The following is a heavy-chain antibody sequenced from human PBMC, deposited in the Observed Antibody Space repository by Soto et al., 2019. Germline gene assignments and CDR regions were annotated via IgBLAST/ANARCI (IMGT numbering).Heavy chain of an antibody. V-gene: IGHV3-30*03. Sequence: GGSLRLSCAASGFTFSAYGIHWVRQAPGKGLEWVAVISHDGSNTNYADSVKGRFTFSRDNSKDTVYLQMNSLRAEDTAVYYCARRYGGNFDYWGQGTLVTVSS. J-gene: IGHJ4*02. CDR2: ISHDGSNT. CDR1: GFTFSAYG. D-gene: IGHD3-16*01. CDR3: ARRYGGNFDY.